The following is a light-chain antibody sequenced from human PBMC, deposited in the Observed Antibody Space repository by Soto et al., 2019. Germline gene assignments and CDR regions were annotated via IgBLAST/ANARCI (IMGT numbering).Light chain of an antibody. CDR2: GAS. Sequence: EIVMPQSPATLSVSPGDRATLSCRAGQPLNNNVAWYQHKPGQAPRLLIYGASTRATGISARFSGSGSGTEFTLTISSLQSEDFAVYYCQQYEKWPPSITFGQGTRLEIK. V-gene: IGKV3-15*01. J-gene: IGKJ5*01. CDR1: QPLNNN. CDR3: QQYEKWPPSIT.